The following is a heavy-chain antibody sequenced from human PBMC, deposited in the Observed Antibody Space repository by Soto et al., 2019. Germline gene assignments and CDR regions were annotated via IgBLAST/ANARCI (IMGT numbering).Heavy chain of an antibody. J-gene: IGHJ6*02. D-gene: IGHD2-2*02. CDR1: GGSISSYY. CDR3: ARARTLGYCSSTSCYTDYYYGMDV. CDR2: IYYSGST. Sequence: NPSETLSLTCTVSGGSISSYYWSWIRQPPGKGLEWIGYIYYSGSTNYNPSLKSRVTISVDTSKNQFSLKLSSVTAADTAVYYCARARTLGYCSSTSCYTDYYYGMDVWGQGTTVTVSS. V-gene: IGHV4-59*01.